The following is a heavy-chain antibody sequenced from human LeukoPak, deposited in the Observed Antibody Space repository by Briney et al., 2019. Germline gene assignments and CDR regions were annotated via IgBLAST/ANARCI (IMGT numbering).Heavy chain of an antibody. CDR3: ASPYTSGSDY. CDR2: ISSSGSYI. Sequence: GGSLRLSCAASGFTFSSYAMSWVRQAPGKGLEWVSYISSSGSYIYYADSVKGRFTISRDNAKNSLYLQMNSLRAGDTAVYYCASPYTSGSDYWDQGTLVTVSS. V-gene: IGHV3-21*05. D-gene: IGHD3-22*01. J-gene: IGHJ4*02. CDR1: GFTFSSYA.